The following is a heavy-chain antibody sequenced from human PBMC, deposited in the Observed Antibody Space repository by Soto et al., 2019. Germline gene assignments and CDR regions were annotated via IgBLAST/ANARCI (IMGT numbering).Heavy chain of an antibody. CDR2: ISSSSSTI. J-gene: IGHJ3*02. Sequence: GGSLRLSCAASGFTFSSYSMNWVRQAPGKGLEWVSYISSSSSTIYYADSVKGRFTISRDNAKNSLYLQMNSLRAKDTAVYYCARDAYYDILTGYDDDAFDIWGQGTMVTVSS. V-gene: IGHV3-48*01. CDR3: ARDAYYDILTGYDDDAFDI. D-gene: IGHD3-9*01. CDR1: GFTFSSYS.